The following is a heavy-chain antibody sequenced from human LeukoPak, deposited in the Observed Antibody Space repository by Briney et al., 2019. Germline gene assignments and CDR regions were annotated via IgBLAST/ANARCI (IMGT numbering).Heavy chain of an antibody. D-gene: IGHD3-3*01. Sequence: SVKVSCKASGGTFSSYTISWVRQAPGQGLEWMGRIIPILGIANFAQKFQGRVTIPAAKSTSTAYMEVSRLRSEDTAVYYCARDNPRDFWSNFDYWGQGTLVTVSS. V-gene: IGHV1-69*04. CDR1: GGTFSSYT. J-gene: IGHJ4*02. CDR3: ARDNPRDFWSNFDY. CDR2: IIPILGIA.